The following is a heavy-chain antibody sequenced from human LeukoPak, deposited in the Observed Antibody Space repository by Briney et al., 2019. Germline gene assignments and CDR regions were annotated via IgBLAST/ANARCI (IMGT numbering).Heavy chain of an antibody. J-gene: IGHJ4*02. D-gene: IGHD3-22*01. CDR1: GYTSTVYY. V-gene: IGHV1-2*02. CDR2: INPNSGGT. CDR3: ARDLVYSDSSGCPDV. Sequence: ASVNVSLMDSGYTSTVYYLHWVRQAPGQGLEWMGWINPNSGGTNYAQKFQGRVTMTRDTSISTDYMELSRLRSDDTAVDYCARDLVYSDSSGCPDVWGQGTLVTVSS.